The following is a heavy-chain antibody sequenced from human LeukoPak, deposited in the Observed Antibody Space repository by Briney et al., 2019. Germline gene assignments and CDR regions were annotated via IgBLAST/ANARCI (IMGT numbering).Heavy chain of an antibody. CDR3: VRQWGYCGGDCYSGGPFDI. Sequence: GESLQISCKGSGYIFNNYWIGWVRQMPGKGLEWMGIIYPGDSDARYSPSFRGQVTISADKSITIAYLQWSSLKASDTAMYYCVRQWGYCGGDCYSGGPFDIWGQGTMVTVSS. D-gene: IGHD2-21*02. V-gene: IGHV5-51*01. CDR2: IYPGDSDA. J-gene: IGHJ3*02. CDR1: GYIFNNYW.